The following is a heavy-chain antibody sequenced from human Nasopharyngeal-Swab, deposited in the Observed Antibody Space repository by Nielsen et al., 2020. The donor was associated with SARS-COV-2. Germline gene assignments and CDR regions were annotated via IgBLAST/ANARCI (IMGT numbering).Heavy chain of an antibody. V-gene: IGHV5-10-1*01. Sequence: GESLKISYKASGYSFATYWITWVRQMSGKGLEWMGRIDPSDSYSMYSPSFQGHVTFSADKSTSTAFLEWSSLKASDTAMYYCVGHSSTGTYAFANWGQGTLVTVSS. CDR3: VGHSSTGTYAFAN. D-gene: IGHD1-1*01. CDR2: IDPSDSYS. J-gene: IGHJ4*02. CDR1: GYSFATYW.